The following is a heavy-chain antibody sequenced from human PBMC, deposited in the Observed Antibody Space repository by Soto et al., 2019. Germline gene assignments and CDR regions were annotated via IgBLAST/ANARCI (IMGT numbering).Heavy chain of an antibody. CDR1: GFTFGDYA. V-gene: IGHV3-9*01. J-gene: IGHJ6*03. CDR2: ISWNSGSI. CDR3: TKGGVGFREHDMHV. Sequence: EVQLVESGGGLVQPGRSLRLSCAASGFTFGDYAMHWVRQAPGKGLEWVSGISWNSGSIGYADPVKGRFATSRDHAKNALYLRMTSLRAEDTALHYCTKGGVGFREHDMHVWGKGTKVTVAS. D-gene: IGHD3-10*01.